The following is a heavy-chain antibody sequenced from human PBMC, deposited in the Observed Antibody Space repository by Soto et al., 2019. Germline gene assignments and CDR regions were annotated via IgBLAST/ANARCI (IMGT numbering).Heavy chain of an antibody. Sequence: QVQLVESGGGVVQPGRSLRLSCAASGFTFSSYGMRWVRQAPGKGLEWVAVISYDGSNKYYADSVKGRFTISRDNSKNTLYLQMNSLRAEDTAVYYCAKMGWELHFDYWGQGTLVTVSS. CDR2: ISYDGSNK. CDR1: GFTFSSYG. J-gene: IGHJ4*02. CDR3: AKMGWELHFDY. D-gene: IGHD1-26*01. V-gene: IGHV3-30*18.